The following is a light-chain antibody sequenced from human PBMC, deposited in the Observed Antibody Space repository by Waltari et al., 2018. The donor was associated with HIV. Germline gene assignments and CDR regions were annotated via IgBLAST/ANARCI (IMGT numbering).Light chain of an antibody. CDR3: SSYTTSSTWV. V-gene: IGLV2-18*02. Sequence: QSALTQPPSVSGSLGQSVTISCTGTSSDIGAYTSVSWYQQSPGTAPKLRIYEGTHRPSGVPGRFAGSKSGNTASLTISGLQADDEADYYCSSYTTSSTWVFGGGTKLTVL. CDR2: EGT. CDR1: SSDIGAYTS. J-gene: IGLJ3*02.